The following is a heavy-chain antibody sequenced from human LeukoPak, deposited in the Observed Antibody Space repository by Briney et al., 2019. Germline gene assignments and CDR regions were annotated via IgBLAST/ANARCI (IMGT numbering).Heavy chain of an antibody. CDR3: ARLGYYGSGSYYNYGTDV. Sequence: SETLSLTCTVSGGSISSYYWSWIRQPPGKGLEWIGYIYYSGSTNYNPSLKSRVTISVDTSKNQFSLKLSSVTAADTAVYYCARLGYYGSGSYYNYGTDVWGQGTTVTVSS. V-gene: IGHV4-59*08. CDR2: IYYSGST. CDR1: GGSISSYY. J-gene: IGHJ6*02. D-gene: IGHD3-10*01.